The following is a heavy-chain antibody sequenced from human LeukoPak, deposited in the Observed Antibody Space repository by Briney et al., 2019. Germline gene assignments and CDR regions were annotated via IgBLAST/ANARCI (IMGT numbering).Heavy chain of an antibody. D-gene: IGHD2-15*01. CDR3: AREDCSGGSCLNFDY. CDR2: IIPIFGTA. Sequence: GSSVKVSCKASGGTFSSYAISWVRQAPGQGLEWMGGIIPIFGTANYAQKFQGRVTITADKSTSTAYMELSSLRSEDTAVYYCAREDCSGGSCLNFDYWGQGTLVTVSS. V-gene: IGHV1-69*06. J-gene: IGHJ4*02. CDR1: GGTFSSYA.